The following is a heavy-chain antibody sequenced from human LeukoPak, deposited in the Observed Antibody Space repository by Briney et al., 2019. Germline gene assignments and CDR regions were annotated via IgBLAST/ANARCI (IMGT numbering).Heavy chain of an antibody. CDR3: ARDLAAPNHDAFDI. V-gene: IGHV1-18*01. D-gene: IGHD1-14*01. Sequence: ASVKVSCKASGYTFTSYGISWVRQAPGQGLEWMGWISAYNGNTNYAQKLQGRVTMTTDTSTSTAYMELRSLRSEDTAVYYCARDLAAPNHDAFDIWGQGTMVTVSS. J-gene: IGHJ3*02. CDR1: GYTFTSYG. CDR2: ISAYNGNT.